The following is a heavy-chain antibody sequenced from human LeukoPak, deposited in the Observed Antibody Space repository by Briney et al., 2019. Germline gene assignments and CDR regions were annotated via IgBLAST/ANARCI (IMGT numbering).Heavy chain of an antibody. Sequence: SQTLSLTCTVSGGSLSSGDYYWSWVRQPPGKGVEWIEYIYYTGNTYYNPSLKSRINISVGTSKKQFPLKLRSVTAADTAVYYCASGNYDFWSGHPNWFDPWGQGTLVTVSS. CDR2: IYYTGNT. D-gene: IGHD3-3*01. CDR3: ASGNYDFWSGHPNWFDP. V-gene: IGHV4-30-4*08. J-gene: IGHJ5*02. CDR1: GGSLSSGDYY.